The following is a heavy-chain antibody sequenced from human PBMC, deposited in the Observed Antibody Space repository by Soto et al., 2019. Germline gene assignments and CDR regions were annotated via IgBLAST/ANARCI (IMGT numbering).Heavy chain of an antibody. Sequence: QVQLQESGPGLVKPSETLSLTCTVSGGSISSYYWSWIRQPPGKGLEWIGYIYYSGSANYNPSLKSRVTLSVDTSRNQFSLNLTSLTAADTAVYYCAGVYSYGPDYWGQGTLVTVSS. J-gene: IGHJ4*02. D-gene: IGHD5-18*01. CDR3: AGVYSYGPDY. CDR2: IYYSGSA. CDR1: GGSISSYY. V-gene: IGHV4-59*01.